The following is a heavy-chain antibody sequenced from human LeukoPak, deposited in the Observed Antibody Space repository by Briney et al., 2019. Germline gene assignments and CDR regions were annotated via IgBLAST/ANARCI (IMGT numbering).Heavy chain of an antibody. D-gene: IGHD3-22*01. CDR1: GYTFTSYG. J-gene: IGHJ3*01. Sequence: ASVKVSCKASGYTFTSYGISWVRQAPGQGLEWMGWISAYNGNTNYAQKLQGRVTMTTDTSTSTAYMELRSLRSDDTAVYYCARVTDYYDSSGYSGAFDVWGQGTMVTVSS. V-gene: IGHV1-18*01. CDR2: ISAYNGNT. CDR3: ARVTDYYDSSGYSGAFDV.